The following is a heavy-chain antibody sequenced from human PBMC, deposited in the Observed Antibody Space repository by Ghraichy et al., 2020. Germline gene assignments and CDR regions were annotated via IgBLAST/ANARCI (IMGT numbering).Heavy chain of an antibody. CDR2: IYNSGTT. D-gene: IGHD5-18*01. CDR1: GSPLNHSY. J-gene: IGHJ4*02. V-gene: IGHV4-59*01. CDR3: ARGSGYNYGYGGNFDF. Sequence: SETLSLTCTLSGSPLNHSYLIWIHPPSGKGLEWIGYIYNSGTTKCKPSLKSRVSISVDMSKNQFSLKLSSVTAADTAVYYCARGSGYNYGYGGNFDFWGQWTLVDVSS.